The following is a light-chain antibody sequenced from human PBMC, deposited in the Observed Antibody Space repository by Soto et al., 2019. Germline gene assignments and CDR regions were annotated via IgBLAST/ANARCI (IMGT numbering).Light chain of an antibody. J-gene: IGKJ1*01. Sequence: VMTQSPATLSVSPGERATLSCRASLSVGTNLAWYQQKPGQPPRLLIYGATTRATGIPARFSGSGSGTDFTHPISSLQSEDFAVYYCQLHNNWPPGTFGQGTRVEIK. CDR3: QLHNNWPPGT. V-gene: IGKV3-15*01. CDR2: GAT. CDR1: LSVGTN.